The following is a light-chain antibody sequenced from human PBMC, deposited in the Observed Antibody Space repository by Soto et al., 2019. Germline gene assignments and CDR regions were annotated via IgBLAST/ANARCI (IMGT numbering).Light chain of an antibody. CDR3: QSYDSSLSGSVV. V-gene: IGLV2-8*01. CDR1: SSDVGGYNY. CDR2: EVN. Sequence: QSVLTQPPSASGSPGQSVTISCTGSSSDVGGYNYVSWYQHHPGKAPRLMIYEVNKRPSGVPDRFSGSKSGNTASLTVSGLQAEDEADYFCQSYDSSLSGSVVFGGGTKLTVL. J-gene: IGLJ2*01.